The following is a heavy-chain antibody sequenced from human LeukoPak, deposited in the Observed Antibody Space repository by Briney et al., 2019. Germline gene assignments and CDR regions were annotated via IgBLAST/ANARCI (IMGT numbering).Heavy chain of an antibody. Sequence: PGRSLRLSCAASGFTFSSYAMHWVRQAPGKGLEWVAVISYDGSNKYYADSVKGRFTISRDNSKNTLYLQMNSLRAEDTAVYYCAGELASYYYYYGMDVWGKETTVTVSS. CDR1: GFTFSSYA. V-gene: IGHV3-30*04. CDR2: ISYDGSNK. J-gene: IGHJ6*04. CDR3: AGELASYYYYYGMDV.